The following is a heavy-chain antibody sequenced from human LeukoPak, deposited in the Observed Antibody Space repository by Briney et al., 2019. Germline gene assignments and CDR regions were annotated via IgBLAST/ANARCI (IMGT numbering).Heavy chain of an antibody. D-gene: IGHD3-22*01. CDR2: INPNSGAT. CDR1: GYTFTAYF. J-gene: IGHJ4*02. CDR3: ARDRHYYDSSGYAFDY. Sequence: ASVKVSCKASGYTFTAYFIHWVRQAPGQGLEWMGWINPNSGATTYAQKFQGRVTMTRDTSISTAYMELSRLRSDDTAVYYCARDRHYYDSSGYAFDYWGQGTLVTVSS. V-gene: IGHV1-2*02.